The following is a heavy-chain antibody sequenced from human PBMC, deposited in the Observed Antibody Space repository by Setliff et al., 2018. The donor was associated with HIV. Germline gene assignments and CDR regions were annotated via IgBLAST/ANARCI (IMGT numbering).Heavy chain of an antibody. CDR2: IKDDGSEK. D-gene: IGHD2-15*01. CDR3: ARDATRGGDMDV. CDR1: GLTFRNYW. V-gene: IGHV3-7*01. Sequence: GGSLSLSCGASGLTFRNYWMTWVRQAPGRGLECVANIKDDGSEKYYVDSVKGRFTISRDNAKDSLYLQMNNLRAEDTAVYYCARDATRGGDMDVWGKGITVTVSS. J-gene: IGHJ6*03.